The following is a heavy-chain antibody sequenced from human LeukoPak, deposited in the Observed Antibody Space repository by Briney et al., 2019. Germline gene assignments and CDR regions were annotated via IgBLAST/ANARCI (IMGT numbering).Heavy chain of an antibody. Sequence: SETLSLTCAVSGGSISSGGYSWSWIRQPPGQGLEWIGYIYHSGSTYYNPSLKSRVTISVDRSKNQSSLKLSSVTAADTAVYYCARAHSQWLSFLHAFDIWGQGTVVTVSS. CDR2: IYHSGST. CDR1: GGSISSGGYS. J-gene: IGHJ3*02. D-gene: IGHD6-19*01. V-gene: IGHV4-30-2*01. CDR3: ARAHSQWLSFLHAFDI.